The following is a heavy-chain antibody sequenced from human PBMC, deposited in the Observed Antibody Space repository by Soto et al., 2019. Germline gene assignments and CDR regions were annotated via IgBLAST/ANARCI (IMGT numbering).Heavy chain of an antibody. CDR1: GFTFLNYA. V-gene: IGHV3-23*01. CDR2: ISGGGDRT. CDR3: ARKVLGSTSRPDWWYFDL. Sequence: EVQLLESGGGLVQPGGSLRLSCLGYGFTFLNYAMNWVRQTPGKGLEWVSGISGGGDRTFDADSVKGRFTSSRDNSKNTVNLQMNSLRADDTAVYYCARKVLGSTSRPDWWYFDLWGRGTLVTVSS. D-gene: IGHD2-2*01. J-gene: IGHJ2*01.